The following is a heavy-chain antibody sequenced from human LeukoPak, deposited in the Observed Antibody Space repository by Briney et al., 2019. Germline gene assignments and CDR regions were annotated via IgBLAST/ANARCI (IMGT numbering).Heavy chain of an antibody. V-gene: IGHV3-74*01. D-gene: IGHD2-2*01. CDR2: INRDGSWT. Sequence: GGSLRLSCAASGNYWMHWVRQAPGKGLVWVSHINRDGSWTSYADSVKGRFTISKDNAKNTVYLQMNNLRAEDTAVYYCVSFYETYWGRGTLVTVSS. CDR3: VSFYETY. J-gene: IGHJ4*02. CDR1: GNYW.